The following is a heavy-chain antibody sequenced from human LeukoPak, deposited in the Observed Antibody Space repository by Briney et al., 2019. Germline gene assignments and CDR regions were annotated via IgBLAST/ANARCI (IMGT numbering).Heavy chain of an antibody. Sequence: SGGSLRLSCTASGFTFGDYLMSWFRQAPGKGLEWIGFISGGTTEYAAPVKGRFTISRDDSTSIAYLQMNSLTTEDTAVYYCSGGSGWLSVYWGQGTLVTVPS. D-gene: IGHD6-19*01. J-gene: IGHJ4*02. CDR2: ISGGTT. V-gene: IGHV3-49*03. CDR3: SGGSGWLSVY. CDR1: GFTFGDYL.